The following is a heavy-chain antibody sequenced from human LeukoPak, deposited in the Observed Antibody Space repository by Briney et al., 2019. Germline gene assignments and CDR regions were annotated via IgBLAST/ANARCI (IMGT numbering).Heavy chain of an antibody. J-gene: IGHJ6*03. CDR3: AKGWSPAGAYYYMDV. V-gene: IGHV3-23*01. CDR1: GFTLSSYA. CDR2: ISGSGGST. Sequence: GGSLRLSCVASGFTLSSYAMSWVRQAPGKGLEWVSAISGSGGSTYYADSVKGRFTISRDNSKNTLYLQMNSLRAEDTAVYYCAKGWSPAGAYYYMDVWGKGTTVTVSS. D-gene: IGHD6-19*01.